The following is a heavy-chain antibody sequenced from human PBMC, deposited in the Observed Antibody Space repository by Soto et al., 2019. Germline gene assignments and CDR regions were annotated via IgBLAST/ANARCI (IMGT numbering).Heavy chain of an antibody. V-gene: IGHV3-15*07. D-gene: IGHD2-15*01. CDR2: IKTKASGGTT. Sequence: EVQLVESGGGLVKPGESLRLSCAASGFTFSHPWMNRVRQAPGKGLEWVGLIKTKASGGTTVYPAPVTDRFTISRDDSKSMLYLQMNSLKTEDTAVYYCTTGLYNSGGVDHWGQGTLVTVSS. CDR1: GFTFSHPW. CDR3: TTGLYNSGGVDH. J-gene: IGHJ4*02.